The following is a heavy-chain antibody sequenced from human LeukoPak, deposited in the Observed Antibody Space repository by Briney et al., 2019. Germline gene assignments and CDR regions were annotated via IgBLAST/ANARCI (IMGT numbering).Heavy chain of an antibody. J-gene: IGHJ4*02. CDR1: GVTFSSYW. CDR3: ARDILTGFFGN. V-gene: IGHV3-74*01. Sequence: GGSLRLSCAASGVTFSSYWMHWVRHAPGKGLVWVSRINSDGSSTNYADSVKGRFTISRDNAKNTLYLQMNSLRAEDTAVYYCARDILTGFFGNWGQGTLVIVSS. D-gene: IGHD3-9*01. CDR2: INSDGSST.